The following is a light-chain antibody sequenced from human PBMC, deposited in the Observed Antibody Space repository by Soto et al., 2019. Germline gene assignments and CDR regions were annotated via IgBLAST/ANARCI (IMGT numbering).Light chain of an antibody. CDR3: QSYDSSLSGFV. J-gene: IGLJ1*01. CDR2: DNS. CDR1: SSNIGAGYD. Sequence: LTQPPSVSGAPGQRVTISCTGSSSNIGAGYDVHWYQQLPGTAPKLLIYDNSNRPSGVPDRFSGSKSGTSASLAITGLQAEDEADYYCQSYDSSLSGFVFGSGTKVTVL. V-gene: IGLV1-40*01.